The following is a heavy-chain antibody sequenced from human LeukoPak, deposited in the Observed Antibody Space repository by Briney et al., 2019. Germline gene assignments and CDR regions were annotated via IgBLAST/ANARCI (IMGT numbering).Heavy chain of an antibody. CDR1: GGSISSYY. CDR2: ISRSGST. Sequence: SETLSLTCIVSGGSISSYYWSWIRQPPGKGLEWIGYISRSGSTNYNPSLKSRVTISVDTSKNQFSLKLSSVTAADTAVYYCARIHIVVVPAASLGWFDPWGQGTLVTVSS. J-gene: IGHJ5*02. V-gene: IGHV4-59*08. CDR3: ARIHIVVVPAASLGWFDP. D-gene: IGHD2-2*01.